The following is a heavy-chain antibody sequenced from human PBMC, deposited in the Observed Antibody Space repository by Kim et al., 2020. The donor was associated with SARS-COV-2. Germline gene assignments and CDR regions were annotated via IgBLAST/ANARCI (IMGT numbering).Heavy chain of an antibody. V-gene: IGHV3-23*01. D-gene: IGHD3-22*01. CDR3: RGYYDSSTSYYYFDY. CDR2: ISGSGGII. CDR1: TFTFSTYA. J-gene: IGHJ4*01. Sequence: GGSLRLSCAASTFTFSTYAMSWVHQAPGKGLEWVSAISGSGGIIYYADSVKGRFTISRDNSKNTLYLQMNSLRVEDTAVYYCRGYYDSSTSYYYFDYWG.